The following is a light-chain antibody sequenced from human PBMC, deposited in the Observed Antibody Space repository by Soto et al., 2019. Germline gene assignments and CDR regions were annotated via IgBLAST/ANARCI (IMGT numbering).Light chain of an antibody. CDR1: ENINMW. Sequence: IQMTQSPSTLSASVGDRVTITCLASENINMWLAWYQQKPGQAPRLLIQRASRVERGVPSRFSGSGSDTEFTLTISSLQPDDFATYYCQQYNRYFKSFGQGTKVDIK. CDR3: QQYNRYFKS. CDR2: RAS. J-gene: IGKJ1*01. V-gene: IGKV1-5*03.